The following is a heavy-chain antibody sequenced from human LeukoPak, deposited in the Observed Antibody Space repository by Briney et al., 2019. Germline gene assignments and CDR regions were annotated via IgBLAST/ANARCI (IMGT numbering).Heavy chain of an antibody. D-gene: IGHD3-22*01. Sequence: VASVKVSCTASGYTFTSYYMHWVRQAPGQGLEWMGLINPSGGSTSYAQKFQGRVTMTRDTSTSTVYMELSSLRSEDTAVYYCARGGYSDYYDSSGSAGDFQHWGQGTLVTVSS. CDR3: ARGGYSDYYDSSGSAGDFQH. CDR1: GYTFTSYY. J-gene: IGHJ1*01. V-gene: IGHV1-46*01. CDR2: INPSGGST.